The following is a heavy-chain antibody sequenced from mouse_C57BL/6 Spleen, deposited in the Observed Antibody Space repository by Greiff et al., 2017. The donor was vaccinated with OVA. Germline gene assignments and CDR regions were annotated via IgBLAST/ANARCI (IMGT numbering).Heavy chain of an antibody. D-gene: IGHD3-2*02. CDR3: ARGGSGSPFAY. CDR2: ISPGDGST. Sequence: VQLVESGPELVKPGASVKLSCKASGYTFTSYDINWVKQRPGQGLEWIGWISPGDGSTKYNEKFKGKATLTVDTSSSTAYMELHSLTSEDSAVYFCARGGSGSPFAYWGQGTLVTVSA. V-gene: IGHV1-85*01. CDR1: GYTFTSYD. J-gene: IGHJ3*01.